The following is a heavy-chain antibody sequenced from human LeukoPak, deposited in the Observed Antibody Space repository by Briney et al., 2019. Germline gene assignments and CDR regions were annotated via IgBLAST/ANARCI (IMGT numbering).Heavy chain of an antibody. V-gene: IGHV3-9*01. D-gene: IGHD1-14*01. Sequence: PGRSLRLSCVASGFTFDDYAMHWVRQAPGKGPEWVSEVSWNSGIIDYADSVKGRFTISRDSAKNSLYLQMNSLKPEDTALYYCAKDRTYRGGILDSWGQGTLVTVSS. CDR1: GFTFDDYA. CDR2: VSWNSGII. J-gene: IGHJ4*02. CDR3: AKDRTYRGGILDS.